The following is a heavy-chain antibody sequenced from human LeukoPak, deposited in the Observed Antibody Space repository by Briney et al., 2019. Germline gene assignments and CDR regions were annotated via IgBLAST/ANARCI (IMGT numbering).Heavy chain of an antibody. CDR1: GGSISSYY. CDR2: IYTSGST. CDR3: ARLAAENFAADY. Sequence: PSETLSLTCTVSGGSISSYYWSWIRQPPGKGLEWIGYIYTSGSTNYNPSLKSRVTISVDTSKNQFSLKLSSVTAADTVVYYCARLAAENFAADYWGQGTLVTVSS. J-gene: IGHJ4*02. D-gene: IGHD3-9*01. V-gene: IGHV4-4*09.